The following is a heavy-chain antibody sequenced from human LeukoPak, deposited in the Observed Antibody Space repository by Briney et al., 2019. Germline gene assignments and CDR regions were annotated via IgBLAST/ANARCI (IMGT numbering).Heavy chain of an antibody. CDR2: IRYEGSNK. CDR1: AFTFSSYG. V-gene: IGHV3-30*02. J-gene: IGHJ4*02. D-gene: IGHD5-12*01. Sequence: GGSLRLSCAASAFTFSSYGMHWVRQAPGKGLEWVAFIRYEGSNKYYADSVKGRFTISRDNSRNTLYLQMNSLRAEDTAVYYCAKDHLVATVYERRTSAPLEDWGQGTLVTVSS. CDR3: AKDHLVATVYERRTSAPLED.